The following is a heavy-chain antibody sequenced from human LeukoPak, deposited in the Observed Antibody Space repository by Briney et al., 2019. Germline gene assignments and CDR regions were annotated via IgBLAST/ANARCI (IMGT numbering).Heavy chain of an antibody. V-gene: IGHV3-21*01. CDR2: ISSSSSYI. CDR1: GFTFSSYS. D-gene: IGHD2-15*01. J-gene: IGHJ1*01. CDR3: ARDGYCSGGSYYGTAEYFQH. Sequence: GGSLRLSCAASGFTFSSYSMNWVRQAPGKGLEWVSSISSSSSYIYYADSVKGRFTISRDNAKNSLYLQMNSLRAEDTAVYYCARDGYCSGGSYYGTAEYFQHWGQGTLVTVSS.